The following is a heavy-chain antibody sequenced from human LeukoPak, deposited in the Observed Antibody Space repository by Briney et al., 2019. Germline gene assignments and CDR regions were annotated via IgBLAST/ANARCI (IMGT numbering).Heavy chain of an antibody. J-gene: IGHJ5*02. Sequence: GASVKVSCKASGGTFSSYTISWVRQAPGQGLEWMGGIIPIFGTANFAQKFQGRVTITADESTSTAYMELSSLRSEDTAVYYCARDWYSSSWFDPWGQGTLVTVSS. CDR2: IIPIFGTA. D-gene: IGHD6-6*01. CDR1: GGTFSSYT. V-gene: IGHV1-69*13. CDR3: ARDWYSSSWFDP.